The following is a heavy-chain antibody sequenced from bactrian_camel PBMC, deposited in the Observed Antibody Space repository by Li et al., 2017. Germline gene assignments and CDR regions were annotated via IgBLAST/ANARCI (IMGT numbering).Heavy chain of an antibody. CDR1: GYTASRHC. V-gene: IGHV3S55*01. Sequence: HVQLVESGGGSVQAGGSLRLSCAASGYTASRHCMAWFRQAAGNEREGVARIWLDGSTFYADSVKGRFTISRDNAKDTLYLQMNSLKIEDTAVYYCALGSSRQATMTAQGQGTQVTVS. CDR2: IWLDGST. J-gene: IGHJ4*01. D-gene: IGHD3*01.